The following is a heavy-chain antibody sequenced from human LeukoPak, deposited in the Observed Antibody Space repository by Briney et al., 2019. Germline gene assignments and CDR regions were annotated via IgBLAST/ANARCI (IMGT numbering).Heavy chain of an antibody. D-gene: IGHD3-10*01. V-gene: IGHV1-8*01. Sequence: KVSCKASGYTFTSYDINWVRQATGQGLEWMGWMNPNSGNTGYAQKFQGRVTMTRNTSISTAYMELSSLRSEDTAVYYCATYGSGSLPFDYWGQGTLVTVSS. J-gene: IGHJ4*02. CDR2: MNPNSGNT. CDR1: GYTFTSYD. CDR3: ATYGSGSLPFDY.